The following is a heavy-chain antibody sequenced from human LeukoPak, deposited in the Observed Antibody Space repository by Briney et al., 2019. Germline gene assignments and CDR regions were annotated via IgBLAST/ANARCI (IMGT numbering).Heavy chain of an antibody. Sequence: GGSLRLSCAASGFTLRNYAMSWVRQAPGKGLEWVSSIGAGDKYTYYGDSVKGRFTISRDNSKNTLYLQMNSPRAEDTAVYYCARRSDFYYYYGMDVWGQGTTVTVSS. D-gene: IGHD2-21*02. J-gene: IGHJ6*02. CDR3: ARRSDFYYYYGMDV. CDR2: IGAGDKYT. CDR1: GFTLRNYA. V-gene: IGHV3-23*01.